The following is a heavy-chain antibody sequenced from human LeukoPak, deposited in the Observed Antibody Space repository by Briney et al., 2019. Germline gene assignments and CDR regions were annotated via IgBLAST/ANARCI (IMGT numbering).Heavy chain of an antibody. J-gene: IGHJ6*02. D-gene: IGHD2-2*01. V-gene: IGHV3-23*01. CDR2: ISGSGGST. Sequence: GGSLRLSCAASGFTFSSYAMSWVRQAPGKGLEWVSAISGSGGSTYYADSVKGRFTISRDNSKNTLYLQMNSLRAEDTAVYYCAKDAKAHSTSSYIPYYYYGMDVWDQGTTVTVSS. CDR3: AKDAKAHSTSSYIPYYYYGMDV. CDR1: GFTFSSYA.